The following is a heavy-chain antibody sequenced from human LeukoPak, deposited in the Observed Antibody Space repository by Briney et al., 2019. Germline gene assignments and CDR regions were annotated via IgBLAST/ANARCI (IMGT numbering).Heavy chain of an antibody. Sequence: ETLSLTCTVSGGSISSYYRSWIRQPAGKGLEWMGIIYPGDSDTRYSPSFQGQVTISADKSISTAYLQWSSLKASDTAMYYCARHADSSGPLKYNWFDPWGQGTLVTVSS. CDR3: ARHADSSGPLKYNWFDP. CDR2: IYPGDSDT. D-gene: IGHD3-22*01. V-gene: IGHV5-51*01. CDR1: GGSISSYY. J-gene: IGHJ5*02.